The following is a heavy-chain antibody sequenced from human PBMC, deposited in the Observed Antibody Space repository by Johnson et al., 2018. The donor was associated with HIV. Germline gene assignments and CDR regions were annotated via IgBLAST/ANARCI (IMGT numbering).Heavy chain of an antibody. V-gene: IGHV3-30-3*01. D-gene: IGHD4/OR15-4a*01. J-gene: IGHJ3*02. CDR3: ARGGASDAFDI. CDR1: GFTFSSYA. Sequence: QVQLVESGGGVVQPGRSLRLSCAASGFTFSSYAMHLVRQAPGKGLEWVAVISYDGSNKYYADSVKGRFTIPRDNSKNTLYLQMNSLRAEDTAVYYCARGGASDAFDIWGQGTMVTVSS. CDR2: ISYDGSNK.